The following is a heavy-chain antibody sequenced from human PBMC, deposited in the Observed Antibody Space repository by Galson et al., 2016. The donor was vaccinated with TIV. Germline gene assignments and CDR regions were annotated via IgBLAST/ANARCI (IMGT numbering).Heavy chain of an antibody. D-gene: IGHD3-16*01. CDR3: ARPRFGEYNDAFDM. V-gene: IGHV3-21*01. J-gene: IGHJ3*02. CDR1: GFTFSAYT. Sequence: SLRLSCAASGFTFSAYTMNWVRQVPGKGLEWVSSISPNSIYTNYADSVKGRFTISRDNAKKSMHLQMNTLGGEDTAVYYCARPRFGEYNDAFDMWGQGTMVIVSS. CDR2: ISPNSIYT.